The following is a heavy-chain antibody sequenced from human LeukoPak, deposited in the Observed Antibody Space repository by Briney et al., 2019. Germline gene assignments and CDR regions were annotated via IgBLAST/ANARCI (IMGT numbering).Heavy chain of an antibody. Sequence: GRTLRLSCAASGFTFSSYAMHWVRQPPGKGLEWVAVISYDGSNKYYADSVKGRFTISRDNSKNTLYLQMNSLRAEDTAVYYCARQGPFSVDIVATDHFDYWGQGTLVTVSS. J-gene: IGHJ4*02. CDR3: ARQGPFSVDIVATDHFDY. V-gene: IGHV3-30-3*01. CDR1: GFTFSSYA. CDR2: ISYDGSNK. D-gene: IGHD5-12*01.